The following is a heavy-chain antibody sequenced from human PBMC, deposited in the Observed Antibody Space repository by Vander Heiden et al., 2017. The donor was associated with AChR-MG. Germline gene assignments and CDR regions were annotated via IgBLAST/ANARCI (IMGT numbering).Heavy chain of an antibody. Sequence: QVQLVQSGAEVKKPGSSVQVSCTSFGGTFLSVAINWVRQVPGQGPEWMGGVIPINGKTNHAQKFQDRVTFTADTSTSTAYMELSRLKSDDTAVYYCARGVLRFFDWDIWGRGTTVNVSS. CDR3: ARGVLRFFDWDI. J-gene: IGHJ6*02. D-gene: IGHD3-9*01. CDR1: GGTFLSVA. CDR2: VIPINGKT. V-gene: IGHV1-69*06.